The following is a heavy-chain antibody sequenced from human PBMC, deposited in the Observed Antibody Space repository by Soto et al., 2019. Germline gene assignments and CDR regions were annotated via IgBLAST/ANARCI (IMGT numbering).Heavy chain of an antibody. V-gene: IGHV4-34*01. CDR1: GGSFSGYY. CDR3: ARDYGDSDY. D-gene: IGHD4-17*01. CDR2: INHSGST. Sequence: TSETLSLTCAVYGGSFSGYYWSWIRQPPGKGLEWIGEINHSGSTNYNPPLKSRVTLSVDTSKNQFSLKLSSVTAADTAVYYCARDYGDSDYWDQGTLVTVSS. J-gene: IGHJ4*02.